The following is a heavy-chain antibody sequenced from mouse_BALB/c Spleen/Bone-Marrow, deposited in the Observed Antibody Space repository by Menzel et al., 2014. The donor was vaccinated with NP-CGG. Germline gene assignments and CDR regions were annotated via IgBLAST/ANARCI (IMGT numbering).Heavy chain of an antibody. J-gene: IGHJ2*01. Sequence: EVQLQQSGAELVKPGASVKLSCTASGFNIKDTYMHWVKQRPEQGLEWIGRVDPANGNTKYDPKFQGKATITADTSSNTAYLQLSSLTSEDTAVYYCARYRLGTYFEYWGQGTTRTVSS. D-gene: IGHD2-14*01. CDR1: GFNIKDTY. V-gene: IGHV14-3*02. CDR3: ARYRLGTYFEY. CDR2: VDPANGNT.